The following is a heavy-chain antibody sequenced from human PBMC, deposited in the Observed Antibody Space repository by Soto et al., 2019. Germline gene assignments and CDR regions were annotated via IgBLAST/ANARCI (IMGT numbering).Heavy chain of an antibody. J-gene: IGHJ1*01. D-gene: IGHD3-16*01. V-gene: IGHV1-69*06. CDR2: IVPVFGTS. Sequence: ASVKVPCQASGDTFASYAITWVRQAPGEGLEWMGGIVPVFGTSKHAEKFQGRVTFSADKSTKTAYMELSSLRSEDTAVYYCATEFNRTLRGLFWGQGALVTVSS. CDR3: ATEFNRTLRGLF. CDR1: GDTFASYA.